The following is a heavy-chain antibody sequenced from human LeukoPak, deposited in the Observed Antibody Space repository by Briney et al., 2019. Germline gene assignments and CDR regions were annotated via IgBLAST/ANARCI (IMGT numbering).Heavy chain of an antibody. Sequence: SVKVSCKASGYSFTTYGICWVRQAPGQGLEWMGWISTYNGNTNYAQKFQGRVIMTTDTSTSTAYMELRTLRSDDTAVYYCARDGSSWYTGDYYYMDVWGKGTTATISS. J-gene: IGHJ6*03. CDR2: ISTYNGNT. D-gene: IGHD6-13*01. CDR1: GYSFTTYG. V-gene: IGHV1-18*01. CDR3: ARDGSSWYTGDYYYMDV.